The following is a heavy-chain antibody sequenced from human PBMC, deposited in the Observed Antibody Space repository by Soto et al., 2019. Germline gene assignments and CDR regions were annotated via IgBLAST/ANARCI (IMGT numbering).Heavy chain of an antibody. Sequence: GKGLEWIGEINHSGSTNYHPSLKSRVPISVDTSKNPFSLKLSSVTAADTAVYYCARFFFQAEDGIRDSVPVSACLLNRSSDL. V-gene: IGHV4-34*01. J-gene: IGHJ2*01. D-gene: IGHD3-9*01. CDR3: ARFFFQAEDGIRDSVPVSACLLNRSSDL. CDR2: INHSGST.